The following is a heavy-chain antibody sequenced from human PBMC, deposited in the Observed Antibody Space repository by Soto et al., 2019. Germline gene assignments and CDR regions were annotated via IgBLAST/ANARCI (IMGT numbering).Heavy chain of an antibody. Sequence: QITLKESGPTLVKPTQTLTLTCTFSGFSLSTSGVGVGWIRQSPGKALEWLALIYWDDDKRYSPSLKNRLSITKDTSKNQVVLIMTNMDPVDTATYYCAHKTCRGANSDYWGQGTLVTVSS. CDR1: GFSLSTSGVG. CDR3: AHKTCRGANSDY. V-gene: IGHV2-5*02. J-gene: IGHJ4*02. D-gene: IGHD3-10*01. CDR2: IYWDDDK.